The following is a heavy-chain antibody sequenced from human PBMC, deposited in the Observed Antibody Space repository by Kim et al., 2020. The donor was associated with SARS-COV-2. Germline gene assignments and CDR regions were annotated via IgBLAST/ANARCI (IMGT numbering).Heavy chain of an antibody. J-gene: IGHJ2*01. CDR2: ISGSGGST. Sequence: GGSLRLSCAASGFTFSSYAMSWVRQAPGKGLEWVSAISGSGGSTYYADSVKGRFTISRDNSKNTLYLQMNSLRAEDTAVYYCAKGATYYYDSSGYPNWYFDLWGRGTLVTVSS. CDR1: GFTFSSYA. CDR3: AKGATYYYDSSGYPNWYFDL. D-gene: IGHD3-22*01. V-gene: IGHV3-23*01.